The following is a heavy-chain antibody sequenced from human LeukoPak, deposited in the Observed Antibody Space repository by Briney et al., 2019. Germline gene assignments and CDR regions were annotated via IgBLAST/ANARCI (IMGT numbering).Heavy chain of an antibody. V-gene: IGHV3-30*18. D-gene: IGHD5-18*01. CDR3: AKEAGYSYRFDY. CDR2: KSYDGSNK. CDR1: GFTFSNYG. J-gene: IGHJ4*02. Sequence: GESLRLSCAASGFTFSNYGIHWVRQAPGKGLEWVAVKSYDGSNKYYADSVKGRCTISRDKSKNTLYLQMNSLRAEDTAVYYCAKEAGYSYRFDYWGQGTLVTV.